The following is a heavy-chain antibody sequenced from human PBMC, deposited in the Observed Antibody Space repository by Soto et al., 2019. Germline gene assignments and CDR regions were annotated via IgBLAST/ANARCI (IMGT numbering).Heavy chain of an antibody. CDR2: VSGHYGNT. Sequence: GASVKVSCKASGYTFTNYGITWVRQAPGQGLEWMGWVSGHYGNTNYAQNLQGRVTMTTDASTSTAYMELRSLRSDDAAVYYCAREVGYGATHSTYYFDFWGQGTLVTVSS. D-gene: IGHD1-26*01. J-gene: IGHJ4*02. CDR1: GYTFTNYG. CDR3: AREVGYGATHSTYYFDF. V-gene: IGHV1-18*01.